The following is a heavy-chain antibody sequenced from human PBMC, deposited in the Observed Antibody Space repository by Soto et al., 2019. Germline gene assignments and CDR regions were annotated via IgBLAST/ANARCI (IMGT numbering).Heavy chain of an antibody. Sequence: ASVKVSCKASGYTFTSYDINWVRQATGQGLEWMGWTNPNSGNTGYAQKFQGRVTMTRNTSISTACMELSSLRSEDTAVYYCGRMYYDILTGYASVDYWGQGTLVTVSS. CDR1: GYTFTSYD. D-gene: IGHD3-9*01. J-gene: IGHJ4*02. CDR3: GRMYYDILTGYASVDY. CDR2: TNPNSGNT. V-gene: IGHV1-8*01.